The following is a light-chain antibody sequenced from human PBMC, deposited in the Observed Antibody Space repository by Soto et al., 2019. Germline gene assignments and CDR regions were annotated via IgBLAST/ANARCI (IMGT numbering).Light chain of an antibody. CDR2: RAS. CDR3: QQYNSYSWT. CDR1: QSISSK. Sequence: DIQMTQSPSTLSVSVGDRDTITCRASQSISSKLAWYQQKPGKAPKLLISRASSLESGVPSRLSGSGSGTGFTLIISSLQPDDFATYYCQQYNSYSWTFGQGTKVEIK. J-gene: IGKJ1*01. V-gene: IGKV1-5*03.